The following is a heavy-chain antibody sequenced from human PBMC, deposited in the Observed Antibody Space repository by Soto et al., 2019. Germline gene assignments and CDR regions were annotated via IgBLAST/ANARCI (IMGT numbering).Heavy chain of an antibody. CDR3: ARAKTVLEHGAETRGVY. J-gene: IGHJ4*02. CDR1: GFTFSSYA. Sequence: GGSLRLSCAASGFTFSSYAMHWVRQAPGKGLEWVAVISYDGSNKYYADSVKGRFTISRDNSKNTLYLQMNSLRAEDTAVYYCARAKTVLEHGAETRGVYWGQGTLVTVSS. V-gene: IGHV3-30-3*01. CDR2: ISYDGSNK. D-gene: IGHD2-8*02.